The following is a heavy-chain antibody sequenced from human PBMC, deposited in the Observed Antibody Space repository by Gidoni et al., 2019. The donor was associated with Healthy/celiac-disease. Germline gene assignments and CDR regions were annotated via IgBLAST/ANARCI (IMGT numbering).Heavy chain of an antibody. D-gene: IGHD3-16*01. Sequence: EVQLVESGGGLVQPGRSLRLSCAASGFTFDAYAMHWVRQAPGKGLEWVSGISWNSGSIGYADSVKGRFTISRDNAKNSLYLQMNSLRAEDTALYYCAKDSSSWGYYYYYMDVWGKGTTVTVSS. CDR1: GFTFDAYA. CDR3: AKDSSSWGYYYYYMDV. CDR2: ISWNSGSI. J-gene: IGHJ6*03. V-gene: IGHV3-9*01.